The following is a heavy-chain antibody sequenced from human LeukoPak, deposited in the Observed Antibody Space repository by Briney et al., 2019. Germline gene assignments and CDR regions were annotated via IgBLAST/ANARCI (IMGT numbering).Heavy chain of an antibody. V-gene: IGHV3-21*01. D-gene: IGHD3-22*01. Sequence: GGSLRLSCAASGFSFSTYSMNWVRQAPGKGLEWVSSISSRSGYIYYADSVKGRFTISRDNAKNSVYLQMNSLRAEDTAAYYCARGYDTGFWGQGTLVTVSS. CDR1: GFSFSTYS. CDR2: ISSRSGYI. CDR3: ARGYDTGF. J-gene: IGHJ4*02.